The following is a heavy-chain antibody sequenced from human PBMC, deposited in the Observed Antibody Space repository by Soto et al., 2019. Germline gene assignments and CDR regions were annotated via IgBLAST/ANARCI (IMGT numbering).Heavy chain of an antibody. CDR1: GYTFTSYG. J-gene: IGHJ6*02. CDR3: ARDKDRPQLGGNYYYILDV. Sequence: ASVKVSCKASGYTFTSYGISWVRQAPGQGLEWMGWISTYNGNTKYAQKLQGRVTMTTDTSTSTAYMELSSLRSDDTAVYYCARDKDRPQLGGNYYYILDVWGQGTAVTVSS. CDR2: ISTYNGNT. D-gene: IGHD3-3*02. V-gene: IGHV1-18*01.